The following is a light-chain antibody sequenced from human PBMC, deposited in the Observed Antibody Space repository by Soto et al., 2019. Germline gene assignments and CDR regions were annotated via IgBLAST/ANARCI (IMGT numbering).Light chain of an antibody. CDR3: QQLNSHPIAA. CDR2: GTS. J-gene: IGKJ4*01. V-gene: IGKV3D-20*02. Sequence: EIVLTQSPDTLSLSPGERATLSCRASQSVGRSYLAWYQQKPGQSPRLLIYGTSSRATGIPDRFSGGWSGTDFTLTISRLEPEDFASYYCQQLNSHPIAAFGGGTKVEIK. CDR1: QSVGRSY.